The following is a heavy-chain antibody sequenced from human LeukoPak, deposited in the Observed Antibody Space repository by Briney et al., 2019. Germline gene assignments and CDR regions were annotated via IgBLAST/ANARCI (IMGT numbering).Heavy chain of an antibody. CDR3: ARGYPGYSSSWGSWFDP. J-gene: IGHJ5*02. D-gene: IGHD6-13*01. CDR1: GGSFSGYY. CDR2: INHSGST. Sequence: SETLSLTCAVYGGSFSGYYWSWIRQPPGKGLEWIGEINHSGSTNYNPSLKSRVTISVDTSKNQFSLKLSSVTAADTAVYYCARGYPGYSSSWGSWFDPWGRGTLVTVSS. V-gene: IGHV4-34*01.